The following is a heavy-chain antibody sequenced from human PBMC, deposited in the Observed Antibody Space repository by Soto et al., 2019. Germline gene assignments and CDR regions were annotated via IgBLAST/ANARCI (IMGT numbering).Heavy chain of an antibody. D-gene: IGHD1-26*01. V-gene: IGHV2-5*02. CDR1: GFSLSTNGVA. CDR2: IYWDDEK. J-gene: IGHJ4*02. CDR3: AHSHDYYTQVDY. Sequence: QITLKESGPTLVKPEQTLKLTCTFSGFSLSTNGVAVGWIRQPPGKAPEWLALIYWDDEKRYSPSLKSRLTITKDTSKNKVVLTVTNVDPVDTATYYCAHSHDYYTQVDYWGQGTLVTVSS.